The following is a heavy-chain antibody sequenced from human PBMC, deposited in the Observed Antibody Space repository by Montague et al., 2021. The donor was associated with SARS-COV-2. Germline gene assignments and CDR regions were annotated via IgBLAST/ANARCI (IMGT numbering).Heavy chain of an antibody. CDR2: LYYSGAT. V-gene: IGHV4-39*07. Sequence: SETLSLTCTVSGGSISDSNFHWGWIRQPPGKGLEWFGTLYYSGATYYXXCLKSRVTTSMDTSKNQFSLKLTSAIAADTAVYYCAGLRGGTPGEHWGQGALVTASS. CDR1: GGSISDSNFH. D-gene: IGHD2-21*01. CDR3: AGLRGGTPGEH. J-gene: IGHJ4*02.